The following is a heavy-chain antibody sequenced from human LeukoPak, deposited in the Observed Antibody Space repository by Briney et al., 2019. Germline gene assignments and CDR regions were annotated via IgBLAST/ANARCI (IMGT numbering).Heavy chain of an antibody. CDR1: GGSISSSNYY. CDR3: AREVRGAAGKPMYYFDY. J-gene: IGHJ4*02. Sequence: SETLSLTCTVSGGSISSSNYYWGWIRQPPGKGLEWIGRIYTSGSTNYNPSLKSRVTISVDTSKNQFSLKLSSVTAADTAVYYCAREVRGAAGKPMYYFDYWGQGTLVTVSS. D-gene: IGHD3-10*01. V-gene: IGHV4-39*07. CDR2: IYTSGST.